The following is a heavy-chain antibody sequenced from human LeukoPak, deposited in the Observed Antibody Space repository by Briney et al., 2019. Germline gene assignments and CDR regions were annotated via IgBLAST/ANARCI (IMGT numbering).Heavy chain of an antibody. CDR1: GYTFTGYN. Sequence: ASVNVSCKASGYTFTGYNVHWVRQAPGQGLEWMGWINPNSGGTNYAQKFQGRVTMTRDTSISTAYMELSRLTSDDTAVYYCATITAAGGWGQGTLVTVSS. CDR2: INPNSGGT. D-gene: IGHD6-13*01. J-gene: IGHJ4*02. V-gene: IGHV1-2*02. CDR3: ATITAAGG.